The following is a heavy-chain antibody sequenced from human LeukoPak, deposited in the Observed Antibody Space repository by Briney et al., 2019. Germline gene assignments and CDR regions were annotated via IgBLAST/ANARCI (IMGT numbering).Heavy chain of an antibody. CDR1: GGTFSSYT. CDR3: ARENSGSYGFDY. D-gene: IGHD1-26*01. V-gene: IGHV1-69*04. J-gene: IGHJ4*02. Sequence: SVKVSCKASGGTFSSYTTSWVRQAPGQGLEWMGRIIPILGIANYAQKFQGRVTITADKSTSTAYMELSSLRSEDTAVYYCARENSGSYGFDYWGQGTLVTVSS. CDR2: IIPILGIA.